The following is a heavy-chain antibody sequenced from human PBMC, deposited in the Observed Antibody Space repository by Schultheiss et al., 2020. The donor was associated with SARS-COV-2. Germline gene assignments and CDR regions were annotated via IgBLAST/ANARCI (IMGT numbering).Heavy chain of an antibody. CDR3: ARKFYYFDY. Sequence: GGSLRLSCAASGFTFSSYEMNWVRQAPGKGLEWVSYISSSGSTIYYADSVKGRFTISRDNSKNTLYLQMNSLRAEDTAVYYCARKFYYFDYWGQGTLVTVSS. V-gene: IGHV3-48*03. J-gene: IGHJ4*02. CDR1: GFTFSSYE. CDR2: ISSSGSTI. D-gene: IGHD2/OR15-2a*01.